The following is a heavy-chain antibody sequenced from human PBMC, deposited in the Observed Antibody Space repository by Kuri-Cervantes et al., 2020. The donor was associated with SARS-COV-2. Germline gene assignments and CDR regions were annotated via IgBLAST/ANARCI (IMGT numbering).Heavy chain of an antibody. J-gene: IGHJ4*02. CDR1: GYSISSGYY. CDR2: IYHSGCT. Sequence: SETLSLTCTVSGYSISSGYYWGWIRQPPGKGLEWIGSIYHSGCTYYNPSLKSRVTISVDTSKNQFSLKLSSVTAADTAVYYCARTVITTPDYWGQGTLVTVSS. V-gene: IGHV4-38-2*02. CDR3: ARTVITTPDY. D-gene: IGHD3-3*01.